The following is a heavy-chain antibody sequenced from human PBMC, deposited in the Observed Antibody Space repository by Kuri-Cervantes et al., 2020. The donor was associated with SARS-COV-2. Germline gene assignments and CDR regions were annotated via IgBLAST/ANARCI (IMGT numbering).Heavy chain of an antibody. CDR3: ARDAEIYCSSISCYYGMDV. V-gene: IGHV3-30-3*01. J-gene: IGHJ6*02. D-gene: IGHD2-2*01. CDR2: LSHDGSNK. Sequence: GESLKISCAASGFTFRNYAMHWVRQAPGKGLEWVAVLSHDGSNKYYADSVKGRFTISRDNSKNILYLQMNSLRVEDTAVYYCARDAEIYCSSISCYYGMDVRGQGTTVTVSS. CDR1: GFTFRNYA.